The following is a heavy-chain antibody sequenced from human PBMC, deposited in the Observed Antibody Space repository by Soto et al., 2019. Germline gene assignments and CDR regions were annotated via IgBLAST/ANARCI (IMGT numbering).Heavy chain of an antibody. J-gene: IGHJ5*02. V-gene: IGHV4-59*06. CDR2: IYYSGST. CDR1: GGSISSYY. Sequence: SETLSLTCTVSGGSISSYYWSWIRQHPGKGLEWIGYIYYSGSTYYNPSLKSRVTISVDTSKNQFSLKLSSVTAADTAVYYCARDYGSGSYYKIGGNWFDPWGQGTLVTVSS. D-gene: IGHD3-10*01. CDR3: ARDYGSGSYYKIGGNWFDP.